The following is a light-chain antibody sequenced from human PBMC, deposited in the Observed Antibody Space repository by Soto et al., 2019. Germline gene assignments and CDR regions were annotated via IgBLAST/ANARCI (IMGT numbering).Light chain of an antibody. CDR3: SSYTTNKTLL. Sequence: NFMLTQPHSVSESPGKTVTISCTGSSGSIASNYVQWYQQRPGSAPTTVIYEDNQRPSGVPDRFSGSIDSSSNSASLTISGLQAEDEADYFCSSYTTNKTLLFGGGTKVTVL. CDR1: SGSIASNY. J-gene: IGLJ2*01. V-gene: IGLV6-57*02. CDR2: EDN.